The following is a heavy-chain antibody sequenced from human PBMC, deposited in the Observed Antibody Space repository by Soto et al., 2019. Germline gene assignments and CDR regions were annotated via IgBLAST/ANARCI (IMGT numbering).Heavy chain of an antibody. CDR1: GASLLSSY. CDR2: IFSSGRT. J-gene: IGHJ4*02. Sequence: VQLQESGPGLVKPSETLSLSCTVSGASLLSSYWSWVRQTAGKGLEWIGHIFSSGRTSYNPSLKNRLTLSIDTSKNMFSLSLSSVTAADTAVYYCAKGWDEKYFDSWGQGSLVTVSS. V-gene: IGHV4-4*07. D-gene: IGHD1-26*01. CDR3: AKGWDEKYFDS.